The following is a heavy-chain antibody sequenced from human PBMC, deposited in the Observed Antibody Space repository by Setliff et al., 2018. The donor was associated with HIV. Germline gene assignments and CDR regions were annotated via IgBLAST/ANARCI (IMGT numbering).Heavy chain of an antibody. V-gene: IGHV3-23*01. CDR2: ISGSGGST. CDR3: AKTGYYYDSSGYSDPQYFQH. D-gene: IGHD3-22*01. J-gene: IGHJ1*01. Sequence: PGGSLRLSCAASGFTFSSYGMHWVRQAPGKGLEWVSAISGSGGSTYYAASVKGRFTISRDNSKNTLYLQMNSLRAEDTAVYYCAKTGYYYDSSGYSDPQYFQHWGQGTLVTVSS. CDR1: GFTFSSYG.